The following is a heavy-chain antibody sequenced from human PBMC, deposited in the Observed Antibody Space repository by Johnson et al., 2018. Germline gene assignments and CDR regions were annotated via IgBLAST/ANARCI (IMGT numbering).Heavy chain of an antibody. Sequence: VQLVESGGGLVKXGGSXRLXCTGSGFTSNAWMSWIRQAPGQGLEWVGRIKSKTDGETADYAAPVIGRFTISRDDSKNTLYRQMNSLKTEDTGVYYCTTDRTDVWGQGTTVTVSS. V-gene: IGHV3-15*01. CDR2: IKSKTDGETA. J-gene: IGHJ6*02. CDR3: TTDRTDV. CDR1: GFTSNAW.